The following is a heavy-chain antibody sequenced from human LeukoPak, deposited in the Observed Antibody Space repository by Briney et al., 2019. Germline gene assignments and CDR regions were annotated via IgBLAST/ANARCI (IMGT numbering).Heavy chain of an antibody. D-gene: IGHD4-17*01. J-gene: IGHJ5*02. CDR3: ARDDTVTRAGFA. Sequence: GASVKVSCKASGYTFTSYYMHWVRQALGQGLEWMGIINPSGGSTGYAQKFQGRVTMTRDTSTSTVYMELSSLRSEDTAVYYCARDDTVTRAGFAWGQGTLVTVSS. V-gene: IGHV1-46*01. CDR2: INPSGGST. CDR1: GYTFTSYY.